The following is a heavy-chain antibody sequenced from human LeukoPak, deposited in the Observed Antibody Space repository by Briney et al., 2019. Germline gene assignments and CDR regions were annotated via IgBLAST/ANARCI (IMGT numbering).Heavy chain of an antibody. CDR1: GGSISSSSYY. V-gene: IGHV4-39*01. CDR3: ARYGYEGVDY. D-gene: IGHD5-12*01. J-gene: IGHJ4*02. Sequence: IPSETLSLTCTVSGGSISSSSYYWGWIRQPPGKGLEWIGSIYYSGSTYYNPSLKSRVTISVDTSKNQFSLKLSSVTAADTAVYYCARYGYEGVDYWGQGTLVTVSS. CDR2: IYYSGST.